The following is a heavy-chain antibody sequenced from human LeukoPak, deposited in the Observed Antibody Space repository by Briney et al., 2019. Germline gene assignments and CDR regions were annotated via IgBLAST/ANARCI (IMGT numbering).Heavy chain of an antibody. D-gene: IGHD3-10*01. CDR3: ARTYYYGSGSHADPPVDY. CDR1: GGSFSGYY. V-gene: IGHV4-34*01. J-gene: IGHJ4*02. CDR2: INHSGST. Sequence: SETLSLTCAVYGGSFSGYYWSWIRQPPGKGLEWIGEINHSGSTNYNPSLKSRVTISVVTSKNQFSLKLSSVTAADTAVYYCARTYYYGSGSHADPPVDYWGQGTLVTVSS.